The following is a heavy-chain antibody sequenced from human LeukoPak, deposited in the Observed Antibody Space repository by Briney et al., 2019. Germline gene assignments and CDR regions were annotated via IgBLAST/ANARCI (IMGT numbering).Heavy chain of an antibody. Sequence: PSETLSLTCTVSGGSVSTSHYYWGWIRQPPGKGLEWIGYIYYSGRTYYNPSLKSRVTISVDTSKNEFSLKLSSVTAADTAVYYCARSWAPGYSSSTTCYNFDYWGQGTLVTVSS. J-gene: IGHJ4*02. D-gene: IGHD2-2*02. CDR3: ARSWAPGYSSSTTCYNFDY. V-gene: IGHV4-39*01. CDR2: IYYSGRT. CDR1: GGSVSTSHYY.